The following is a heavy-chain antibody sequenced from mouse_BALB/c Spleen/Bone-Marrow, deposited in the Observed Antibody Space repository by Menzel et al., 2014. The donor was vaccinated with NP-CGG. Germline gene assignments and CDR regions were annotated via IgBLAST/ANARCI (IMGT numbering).Heavy chain of an antibody. CDR2: INPNNGAT. CDR1: GYTFTEST. CDR3: ARRDYGPAWFTY. Sequence: EVQLQQSGPELVKPGASVKISCKTSGYTFTESTINWVKQSHGKSLEWIGGINPNNGATGYNQKFKGKATLTVDKSSSTAYLELRSLTSDDSAVYYCARRDYGPAWFTYWGQGTLVTVSA. J-gene: IGHJ3*01. V-gene: IGHV1-18*01. D-gene: IGHD1-1*01.